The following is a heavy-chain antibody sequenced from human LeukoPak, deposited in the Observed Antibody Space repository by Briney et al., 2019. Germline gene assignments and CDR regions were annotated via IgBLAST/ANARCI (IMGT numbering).Heavy chain of an antibody. Sequence: GGSLRLSCAASGFTFSRYTINWVRQAPGKGLEWVSSISSNGAYIYYADSMEGRFAISRDNAKNSLSLQMDSLRAEDTAIYYCAREGGRGSRNLDYFDHWGQGMLATVSS. V-gene: IGHV3-21*01. CDR1: GFTFSRYT. CDR2: ISSNGAYI. J-gene: IGHJ4*02. D-gene: IGHD2-15*01. CDR3: AREGGRGSRNLDYFDH.